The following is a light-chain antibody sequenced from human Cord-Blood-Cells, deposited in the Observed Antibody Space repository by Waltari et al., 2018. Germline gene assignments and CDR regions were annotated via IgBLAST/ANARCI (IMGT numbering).Light chain of an antibody. CDR3: QQYYSTPHT. CDR1: QSVLYSSNNKNY. V-gene: IGKV4-1*01. J-gene: IGKJ2*01. CDR2: CAS. Sequence: IVMTQSPDSLAVSMGERAPINCKHSQSVLYSSNNKNYLAWYQQKPGQPPKLLIYCASTRESGVPDRFSGSGSGTDFTLTSSSLQAEDVAVYYCQQYYSTPHTFGQGTKLEIK.